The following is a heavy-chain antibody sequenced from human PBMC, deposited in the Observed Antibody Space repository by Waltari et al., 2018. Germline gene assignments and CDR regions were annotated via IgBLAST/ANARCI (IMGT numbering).Heavy chain of an antibody. D-gene: IGHD6-13*01. V-gene: IGHV4-34*01. J-gene: IGHJ6*03. CDR1: GGSFSGYY. Sequence: QVQLQQWGAGLLKPSETLSLTCAVYGGSFSGYYWSWIRQPPGKWLEWIGEINHSGSTNYNPSLKSRVTISVDTSKNQFSLKLSSVTAADTAVYYCARGPRRGDSSSWYYYYYMDVWGKGTTVTVSS. CDR2: INHSGST. CDR3: ARGPRRGDSSSWYYYYYMDV.